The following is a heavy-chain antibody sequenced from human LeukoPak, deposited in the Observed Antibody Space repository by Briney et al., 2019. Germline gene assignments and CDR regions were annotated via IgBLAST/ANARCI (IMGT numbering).Heavy chain of an antibody. CDR3: ARAGIVVVPAAWFDP. Sequence: SETLSLTCTVSGGSISSYYWGWIRQPPGKGLEWIGYIYYSGSTNYNPSLKSRVTISVDTSKNQFSLKLSSVTAADTAVYYCARAGIVVVPAAWFDPWGQGTLVTVSS. CDR1: GGSISSYY. CDR2: IYYSGST. V-gene: IGHV4-59*01. J-gene: IGHJ5*02. D-gene: IGHD2-2*01.